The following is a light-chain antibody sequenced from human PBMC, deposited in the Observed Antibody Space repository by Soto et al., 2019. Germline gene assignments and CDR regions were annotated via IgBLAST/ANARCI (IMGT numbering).Light chain of an antibody. Sequence: DIQMTQSPSSLSASVGDRGTITCRASQSISSYLNWYQQKPGKAPKLLIYAASSLQSGVPSRFRGSGSGTDFTLTISSLQPEDFATYYCQQSYSTPPITFGQGTRLEIK. CDR3: QQSYSTPPIT. CDR1: QSISSY. J-gene: IGKJ5*01. CDR2: AAS. V-gene: IGKV1-39*01.